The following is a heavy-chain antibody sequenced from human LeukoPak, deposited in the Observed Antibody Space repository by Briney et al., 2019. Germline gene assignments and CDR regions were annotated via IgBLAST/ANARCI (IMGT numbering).Heavy chain of an antibody. CDR2: ISGSGGST. V-gene: IGHV3-23*01. J-gene: IGHJ4*02. CDR1: GFTFSSYA. Sequence: GXLRLSCAASGFTFSSYAMSWVRQAPGKGLEWVSAISGSGGSTYYADSVKGRFTISRDNSKNTLYLQMNSLRAEDTAVYYCAKISGWLSAPFDYWGQGTLVTVSS. D-gene: IGHD6-19*01. CDR3: AKISGWLSAPFDY.